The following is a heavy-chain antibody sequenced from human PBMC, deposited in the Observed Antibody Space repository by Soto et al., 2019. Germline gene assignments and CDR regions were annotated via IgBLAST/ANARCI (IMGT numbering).Heavy chain of an antibody. V-gene: IGHV5-51*01. J-gene: IGHJ5*02. CDR1: GYSFTSYW. D-gene: IGHD6-19*01. CDR3: ARHGLGGIAVAGNHGGFPFDP. Sequence: EVQLVQSGAEVKKPGESLKISCKGSGYSFTSYWIGWVRQMPGKGLEWMGIIYPGDSDTRYSPSFQGQVTISADKSISTAYLQWSSLKASDTAMYYCARHGLGGIAVAGNHGGFPFDPWGQGTLVTVSS. CDR2: IYPGDSDT.